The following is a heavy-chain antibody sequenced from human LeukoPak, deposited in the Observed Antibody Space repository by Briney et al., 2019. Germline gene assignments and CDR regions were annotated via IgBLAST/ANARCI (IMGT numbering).Heavy chain of an antibody. J-gene: IGHJ5*02. CDR3: ARDPEPYYYGSGSYP. CDR1: GYTFTGYY. Sequence: ASVKVSCKASGYTFTGYYMHWVRQAPGQGLEWMGWINPNSGGTNYAQKLQGWVTMTRDTSISTAYMELSRLRSDDTAVYYCARDPEPYYYGSGSYPWGQGTLVTVSS. CDR2: INPNSGGT. V-gene: IGHV1-2*04. D-gene: IGHD3-10*01.